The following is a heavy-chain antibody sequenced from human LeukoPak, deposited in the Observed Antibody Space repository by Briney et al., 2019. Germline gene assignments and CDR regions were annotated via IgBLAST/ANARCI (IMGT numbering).Heavy chain of an antibody. CDR3: ARVHSSSWGDY. Sequence: GGSLRLSCAASAITFSTYAMSCARQAPGKGLECVSVISGGAGSTYYADSVKGRFTISRDNAKNSLYLQMNSLRAEDTAVYYCARVHSSSWGDYWGQGTLVTVSS. CDR1: AITFSTYA. J-gene: IGHJ4*02. V-gene: IGHV3-23*01. CDR2: ISGGAGST. D-gene: IGHD6-13*01.